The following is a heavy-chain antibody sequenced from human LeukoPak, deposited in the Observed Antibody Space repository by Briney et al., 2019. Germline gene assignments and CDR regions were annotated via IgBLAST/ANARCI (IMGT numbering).Heavy chain of an antibody. V-gene: IGHV4-39*07. J-gene: IGHJ4*02. D-gene: IGHD2-21*01. CDR3: AGLGEGRIFDY. CDR1: GGSISSSNYY. Sequence: SQTLSLTCTVSGGSISSSNYYWGWIRQPPGKGLEWIGSIYYSGSTFYNPSLKSRVTISVDTSKNQFSLKVSSVTAADTAVYYCAGLGEGRIFDYWGQGTLVPVSS. CDR2: IYYSGST.